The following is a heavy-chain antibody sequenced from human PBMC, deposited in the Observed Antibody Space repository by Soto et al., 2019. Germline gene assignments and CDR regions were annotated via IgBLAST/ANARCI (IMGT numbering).Heavy chain of an antibody. CDR3: ARAGSSIYMDV. J-gene: IGHJ6*03. CDR1: GFTFSSYD. Sequence: QPGGSLRLSCAASGFTFSSYDMHWVRQATGKGLEWVSAIGTAGDTYYPGSVKGRFTISRENAKNSLYLQMNSLRAGDTAVYYCARAGSSIYMDVWGQGTTVTVSS. V-gene: IGHV3-13*01. D-gene: IGHD6-13*01. CDR2: IGTAGDT.